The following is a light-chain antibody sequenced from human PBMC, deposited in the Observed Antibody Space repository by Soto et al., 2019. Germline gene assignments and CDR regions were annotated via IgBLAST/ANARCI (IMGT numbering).Light chain of an antibody. V-gene: IGKV3-15*01. CDR3: QQYNNWPFS. CDR2: DVS. CDR1: QGVTTN. Sequence: EIGMTQSPSTLSVSTGERATLSCRAGQGVTTNFAWYQQKSGQSPRLLIYDVSIRATGVPARFSATGSETDFTLTISGLQSEDSAVYFCQQYNNWPFSFAQGTRLEI. J-gene: IGKJ5*01.